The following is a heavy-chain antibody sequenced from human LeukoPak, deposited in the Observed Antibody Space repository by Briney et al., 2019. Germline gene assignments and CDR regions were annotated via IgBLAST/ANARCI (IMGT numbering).Heavy chain of an antibody. D-gene: IGHD2-15*01. CDR3: ASPLVYCSEGSCYSPYDY. V-gene: IGHV4-34*01. CDR2: INHSGST. Sequence: PSETLSLTCAVSGGSFSGYYWSWIRQPPGKGLEWIGEINHSGSTNYNPSLNSRVTISVDTSKNQFSLKLTSVTASATAVYYCASPLVYCSEGSCYSPYDYWGQGTLVTVSS. CDR1: GGSFSGYY. J-gene: IGHJ4*02.